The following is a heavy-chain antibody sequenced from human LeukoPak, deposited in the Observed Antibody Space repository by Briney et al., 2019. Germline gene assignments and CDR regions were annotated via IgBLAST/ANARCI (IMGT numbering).Heavy chain of an antibody. D-gene: IGHD3-10*01. Sequence: SETLSLTCAVYGGSFSDYHWSWIRQPPGKGLEWIGEINHNGSTNYNPSLKTRITMSVDTSKNQFSLRLTSVTAADTAVYYCARAATVNRGVMTGPFDYWGHGSLVTVSS. V-gene: IGHV4-34*01. CDR2: INHNGST. J-gene: IGHJ4*01. CDR1: GGSFSDYH. CDR3: ARAATVNRGVMTGPFDY.